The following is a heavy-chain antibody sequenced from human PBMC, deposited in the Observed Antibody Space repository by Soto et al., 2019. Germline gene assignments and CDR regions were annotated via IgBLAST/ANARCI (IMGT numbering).Heavy chain of an antibody. J-gene: IGHJ6*02. CDR3: ARDRYCSSTSCPTPSYYYYGMDV. CDR2: IYYSGST. Sequence: SETLSLTCTVSGGSISSGDYYWSWIRQPPGKCLEWIGYIYYSGSTYYNPSLKSRVTISVDTSKNQFSLKLSSVTAADTAVYYCARDRYCSSTSCPTPSYYYYGMDVWGQGTTVTVYS. V-gene: IGHV4-30-4*01. D-gene: IGHD2-2*01. CDR1: GGSISSGDYY.